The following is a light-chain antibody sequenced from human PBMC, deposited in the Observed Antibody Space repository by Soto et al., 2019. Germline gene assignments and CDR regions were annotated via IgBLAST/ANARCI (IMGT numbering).Light chain of an antibody. J-gene: IGKJ5*01. CDR3: QQYTGPPTT. V-gene: IGKV3-20*01. CDR2: GAS. CDR1: QTVSSNY. Sequence: EIILTQSRDTLSLSPGERATLSCRASQTVSSNYLAWCQQRPGQAPRLLIYGASTRAAGIPDRFSGSGSGTDFTLTITRLEPEDSAVYFCQQYTGPPTTFGKGTRLEIK.